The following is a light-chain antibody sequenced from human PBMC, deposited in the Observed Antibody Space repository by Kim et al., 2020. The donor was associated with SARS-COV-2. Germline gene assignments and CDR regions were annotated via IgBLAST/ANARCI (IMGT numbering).Light chain of an antibody. J-gene: IGLJ2*01. CDR1: KLGDKY. Sequence: VSPGQTASITCSGDKLGDKYACWYQQKPGQSPVLVIYQDSKRPSGIPERFSGSNSGNTATLTISGTQAMDEADYYCQAWDSSISVVFGGGTKVTVL. CDR2: QDS. V-gene: IGLV3-1*01. CDR3: QAWDSSISVV.